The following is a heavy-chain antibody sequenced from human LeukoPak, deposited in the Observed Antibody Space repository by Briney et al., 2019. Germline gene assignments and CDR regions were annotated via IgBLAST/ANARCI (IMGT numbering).Heavy chain of an antibody. CDR2: IRYDGSNK. D-gene: IGHD2-2*01. CDR3: AKDFIVVVPAVDY. Sequence: GGSLRLSCAASGFTFSSYGAHWVRQAPGKGLEWVAFIRYDGSNKYYADSVKGRFTISRDNSKNTLYLQMNSLRAEDTAVYYCAKDFIVVVPAVDYWGQGTLVTVSS. V-gene: IGHV3-30*02. J-gene: IGHJ4*02. CDR1: GFTFSSYG.